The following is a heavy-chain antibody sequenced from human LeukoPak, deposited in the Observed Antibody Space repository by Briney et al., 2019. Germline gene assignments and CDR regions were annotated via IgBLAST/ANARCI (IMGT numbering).Heavy chain of an antibody. D-gene: IGHD1-26*01. CDR3: ARPSGSYYGFDY. J-gene: IGHJ4*02. CDR2: IYYSGST. Sequence: SETLSLTCTVSGGSISSSSYYWGWIRQPPGKGLEWIGSIYYSGSTYYNPSLKSRVTISVDKSKNQFSLKLSSVTAADTAVYYCARPSGSYYGFDYWGQGTLVTVSS. CDR1: GGSISSSSYY. V-gene: IGHV4-39*07.